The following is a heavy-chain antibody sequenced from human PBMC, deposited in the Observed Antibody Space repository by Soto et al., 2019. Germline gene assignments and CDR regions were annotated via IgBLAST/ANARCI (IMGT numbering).Heavy chain of an antibody. J-gene: IGHJ6*02. CDR1: GGSISSYY. V-gene: IGHV4-59*01. D-gene: IGHD2-2*01. CDR2: IYYSGST. Sequence: PSETLSLTCTVSGGSISSYYWSWIRQPPGKGLEWIGYIYYSGSTNYNPSPKSRVTISVDTSKNQFSLKLSSVTAADTAVYYCARYPGVPAAMRGYYYYYGMDVWGQGTTVTVSS. CDR3: ARYPGVPAAMRGYYYYYGMDV.